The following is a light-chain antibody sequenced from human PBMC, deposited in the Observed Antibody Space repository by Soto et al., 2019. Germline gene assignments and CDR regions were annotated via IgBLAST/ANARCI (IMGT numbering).Light chain of an antibody. Sequence: QSALTQPASVSGSPGQSITISCTGTSSDVGDFDCVSWYQQHPGKAPKLMIYEVSDRPSGVSNRFSGSKSGDTASLTISGLQAEDEADYYCSSYTSRSTLVFGGGTKVTVL. CDR3: SSYTSRSTLV. CDR2: EVS. CDR1: SSDVGDFDC. V-gene: IGLV2-14*01. J-gene: IGLJ2*01.